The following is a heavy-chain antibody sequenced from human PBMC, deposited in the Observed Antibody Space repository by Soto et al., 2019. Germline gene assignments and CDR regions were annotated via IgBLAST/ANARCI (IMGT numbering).Heavy chain of an antibody. CDR1: GGSISSGDYY. J-gene: IGHJ5*02. V-gene: IGHV4-30-4*01. D-gene: IGHD6-13*01. CDR3: ARDGIAAAGTGRFDP. Sequence: SETLSLTCTVSGGSISSGDYYWSWIRQPPGKGLEWIGYIYYSGSTYYNPSLKSRVTISVDTSKNQFSLKLSSVTAADTAVYYCARDGIAAAGTGRFDPWGQGTLVTVSS. CDR2: IYYSGST.